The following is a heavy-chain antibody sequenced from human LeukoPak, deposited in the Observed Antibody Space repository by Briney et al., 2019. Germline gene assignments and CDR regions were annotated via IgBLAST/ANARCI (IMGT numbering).Heavy chain of an antibody. D-gene: IGHD3-10*01. Sequence: PGGSLRLSCAASGFTFSSYSMNWVRQAPGKGLEWVSSISSSSSYIYYADSLRGRFTISRDNAKKSLYLQMNSLRAEDTAVYYCARDFSLWFGELSHAFDLWGQGTMVTVSS. J-gene: IGHJ3*01. V-gene: IGHV3-21*01. CDR2: ISSSSSYI. CDR1: GFTFSSYS. CDR3: ARDFSLWFGELSHAFDL.